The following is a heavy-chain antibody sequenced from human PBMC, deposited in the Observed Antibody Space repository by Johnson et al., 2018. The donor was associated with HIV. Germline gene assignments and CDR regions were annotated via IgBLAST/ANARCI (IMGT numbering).Heavy chain of an antibody. CDR2: ISWNSGSI. J-gene: IGHJ3*02. Sequence: VQLVESGGGLVQPGRSLRLSCAASGFTFDDYAMHWVRQAPGKGLEWVSGISWNSGSIGYAYSVKGRFTISRDNAKNSLYLQMNSLSAEDTALYYCAKDTTFSSSHAFDIWGQGTMVTVSS. CDR3: AKDTTFSSSHAFDI. V-gene: IGHV3-9*01. D-gene: IGHD6-6*01. CDR1: GFTFDDYA.